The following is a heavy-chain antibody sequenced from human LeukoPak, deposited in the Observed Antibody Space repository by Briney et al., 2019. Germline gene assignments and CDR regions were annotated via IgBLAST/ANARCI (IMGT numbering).Heavy chain of an antibody. CDR3: ARLPYDSSGYQGDY. D-gene: IGHD3-22*01. V-gene: IGHV5-51*01. Sequence: GESLKISCNVSGYSFTSYWIAWVRHIPVKGLEWMGIIYPGGSDTRYSPSFQGQVTISADKSISTAYLQWSSLKASDTAMYYCARLPYDSSGYQGDYWGQGTLVTVSS. CDR2: IYPGGSDT. J-gene: IGHJ4*02. CDR1: GYSFTSYW.